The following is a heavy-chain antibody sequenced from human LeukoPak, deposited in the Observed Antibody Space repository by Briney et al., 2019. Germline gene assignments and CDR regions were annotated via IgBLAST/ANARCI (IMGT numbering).Heavy chain of an antibody. Sequence: GGSLILSCAASGFTFSSYEMNWVLQAPGKGLEWVSYISSSGSTIYYADSVKGRFTISRDNAKNSLYLQMNSLRAEDTAVYYCARDRTYGVDYWGQGTLVTVSS. V-gene: IGHV3-48*03. CDR1: GFTFSSYE. CDR2: ISSSGSTI. J-gene: IGHJ4*02. CDR3: ARDRTYGVDY. D-gene: IGHD1-1*01.